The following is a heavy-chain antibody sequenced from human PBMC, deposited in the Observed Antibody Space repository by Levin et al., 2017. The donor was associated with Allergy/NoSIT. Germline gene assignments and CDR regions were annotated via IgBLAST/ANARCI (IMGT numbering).Heavy chain of an antibody. CDR1: GGSFSGYY. CDR2: INHSGST. CDR3: AAGVWPYGSGSYYKY. V-gene: IGHV4-34*01. D-gene: IGHD3-10*01. J-gene: IGHJ4*02. Sequence: SETLSLTCAVYGGSFSGYYWSWIRQPPGKGLEWIGEINHSGSTNYNPSLKSRVTISVDTSKNQFSLKLSSVTAADTAVYYCAAGVWPYGSGSYYKYWGQGTLVTVSS.